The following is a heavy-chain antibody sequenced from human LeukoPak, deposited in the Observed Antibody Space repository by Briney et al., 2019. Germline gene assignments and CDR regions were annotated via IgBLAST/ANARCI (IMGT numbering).Heavy chain of an antibody. Sequence: GGSLRLSCAASGFSLSNYWMHWVRQAPGKGLMWVSQISPDGSQTFYADSVKGRFTISRDNDKNTLFLQMDSLRAEDTALYYCVRSLRSADFWGQGTLVTVSS. CDR2: ISPDGSQT. CDR3: VRSLRSADF. J-gene: IGHJ4*02. V-gene: IGHV3-74*01. CDR1: GFSLSNYW.